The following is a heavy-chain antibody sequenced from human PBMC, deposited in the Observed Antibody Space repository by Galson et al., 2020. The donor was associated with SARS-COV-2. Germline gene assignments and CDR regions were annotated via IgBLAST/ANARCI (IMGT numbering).Heavy chain of an antibody. CDR3: AKFEDLNYDCGGGCYYYYGMDV. Sequence: TGGSLRLTCVASGFTFSSYGMHWVRQAPGKGLEWVAVISYDGSNKYYADSVKGRFTISRDNSKNTLYLQMNSLRAEDTAVYYCAKFEDLNYDCGGGCYYYYGMDVWGQGTTVTVSS. J-gene: IGHJ6*02. CDR1: GFTFSSYG. V-gene: IGHV3-30*18. D-gene: IGHD2-21*02. CDR2: ISYDGSNK.